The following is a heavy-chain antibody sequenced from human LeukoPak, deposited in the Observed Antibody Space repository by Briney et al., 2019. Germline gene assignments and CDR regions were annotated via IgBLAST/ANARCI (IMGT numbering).Heavy chain of an antibody. CDR3: ARGKNDAAMATTLYYYIDV. CDR2: IYYSGST. Sequence: SETLSLTCTVPGGSISSSSYYWGWIRQPPGNGMEWMGSIYYSGSTYYNPSCKSRFTISVDTSTNQFSLKLSSVTAADTAVYYCARGKNDAAMATTLYYYIDVWGKGTTVTVSS. J-gene: IGHJ6*03. D-gene: IGHD5-24*01. V-gene: IGHV4-39*07. CDR1: GGSISSSSYY.